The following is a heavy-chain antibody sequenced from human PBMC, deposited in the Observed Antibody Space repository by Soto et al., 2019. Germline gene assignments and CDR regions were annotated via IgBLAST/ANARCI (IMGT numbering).Heavy chain of an antibody. CDR1: GGTFSSYA. CDR2: IIPIFGTA. D-gene: IGHD3-22*01. Sequence: QVQLVQSGAEVKKPGSSVKVSCKASGGTFSSYAISWVRQAPGQGLEWMGGIIPIFGTANYAQKFQGRVTITADETTSTAYMELSSLSSEDTAVYYCARGSPYYYDSSGYLDYWGQGTLVTVSS. J-gene: IGHJ4*02. V-gene: IGHV1-69*01. CDR3: ARGSPYYYDSSGYLDY.